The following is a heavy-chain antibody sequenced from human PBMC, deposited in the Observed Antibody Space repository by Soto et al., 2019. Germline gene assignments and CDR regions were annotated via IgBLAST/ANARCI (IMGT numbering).Heavy chain of an antibody. CDR3: ARGRPRDGYYYCYYMDV. J-gene: IGHJ6*03. CDR1: GGTFSSYT. Sequence: QVQLVQSGAEVKKPGSSVKVSCKASGGTFSSYTISWVRQAPGQGLEWMGRIIPILGIANYAQKFQGRVTITADKSTSTAYMELSSLRSEDTAVYYCARGRPRDGYYYCYYMDVWGKGTTVTVSS. CDR2: IIPILGIA. D-gene: IGHD2-15*01. V-gene: IGHV1-69*02.